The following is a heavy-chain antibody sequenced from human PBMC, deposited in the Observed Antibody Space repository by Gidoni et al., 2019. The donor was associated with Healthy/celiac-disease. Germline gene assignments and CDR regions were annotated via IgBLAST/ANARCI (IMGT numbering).Heavy chain of an antibody. CDR1: GFTFSSYW. D-gene: IGHD2-15*01. Sequence: EVQLVESGGGLVQPGGSLRLSCAASGFTFSSYWMSWVRQAPGKGLEWVANIKQDGSEKYYVDSVKGRFTISRDNAKNSLYLQMNSLRAEDTAVYYCARDLEYCSGGSCLPFYYYYGMDVWGQGTTVTVSS. J-gene: IGHJ6*02. CDR3: ARDLEYCSGGSCLPFYYYYGMDV. CDR2: IKQDGSEK. V-gene: IGHV3-7*01.